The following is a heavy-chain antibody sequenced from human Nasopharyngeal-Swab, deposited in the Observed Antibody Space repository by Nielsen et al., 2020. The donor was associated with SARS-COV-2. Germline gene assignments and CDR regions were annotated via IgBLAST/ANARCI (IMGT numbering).Heavy chain of an antibody. V-gene: IGHV1-46*01. CDR2: INPSGGST. J-gene: IGHJ6*02. D-gene: IGHD3-3*01. Sequence: ASVKVSCKASGYTFTSYYMHWVRQAPGQGLVWMGIINPSGGSTSYAQKFQGRVTMTRDTSTSTVYMELSSLRSEDTAVYYCARREGGITIFGVAPYYYYGMDVWGQGTTVTVSS. CDR1: GYTFTSYY. CDR3: ARREGGITIFGVAPYYYYGMDV.